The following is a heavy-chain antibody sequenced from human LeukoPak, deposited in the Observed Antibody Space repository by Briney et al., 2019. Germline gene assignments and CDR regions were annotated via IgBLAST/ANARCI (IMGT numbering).Heavy chain of an antibody. J-gene: IGHJ4*02. V-gene: IGHV3-23*01. CDR3: AKGRAMIVVVSLDY. D-gene: IGHD3-22*01. Sequence: GGSLRLSCAASGFTFSNYAMSWVRQAPGKGLEWVSAISGSGGSTYYADSVKGRFTISRDNSKNTLYLQMNSLRAEDTAVYYCAKGRAMIVVVSLDYWGQGTLVTVSS. CDR1: GFTFSNYA. CDR2: ISGSGGST.